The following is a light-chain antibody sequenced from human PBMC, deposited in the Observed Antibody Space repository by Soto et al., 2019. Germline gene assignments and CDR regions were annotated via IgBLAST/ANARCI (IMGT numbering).Light chain of an antibody. J-gene: IGKJ4*01. V-gene: IGKV3-20*01. CDR2: GAS. CDR3: QQYGYLVT. Sequence: EIVLTQSPGTLSLSPGERATLSCRASQSITNNYLAWYQQKPGRAPRLLISGASSRATVIPDMFSGSGAGIDFTLTVSRLEPEMFAMYYCQQYGYLVTFGGGTNVEIK. CDR1: QSITNNY.